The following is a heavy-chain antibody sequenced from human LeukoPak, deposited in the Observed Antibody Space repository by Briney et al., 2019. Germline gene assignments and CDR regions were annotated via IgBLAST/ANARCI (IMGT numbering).Heavy chain of an antibody. CDR2: IYPGDSDT. CDR3: ASDLTYSSSWPH. CDR1: GYSFTNYW. V-gene: IGHV5-51*01. Sequence: GESLKISCEGSGYSFTNYWIGWARQMPGKGLEWMGIIYPGDSDTRYSPSFQGQVTISADKSISTAYLQWSSLKASDTAMYYCASDLTYSSSWPHWGQGTLVTVSS. J-gene: IGHJ4*02. D-gene: IGHD6-13*01.